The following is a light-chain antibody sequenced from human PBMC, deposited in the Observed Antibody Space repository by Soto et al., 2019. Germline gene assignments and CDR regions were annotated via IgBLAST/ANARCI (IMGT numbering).Light chain of an antibody. CDR3: QQYSTSPIT. J-gene: IGKJ5*01. CDR1: QGISNY. Sequence: DIQMTQSPSSLSASVGDRVTITCRASQGISNYFAWSQQKPGKAPKSLIYDASSFRSGVPSKFSGSGFGTDFTLTISSLQPEDFATYYCQQYSTSPITFGQGTRLEIK. V-gene: IGKV1-16*02. CDR2: DAS.